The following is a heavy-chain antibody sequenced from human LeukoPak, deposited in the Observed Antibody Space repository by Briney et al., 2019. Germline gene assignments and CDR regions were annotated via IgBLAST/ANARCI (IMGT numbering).Heavy chain of an antibody. D-gene: IGHD3-10*01. V-gene: IGHV3-7*01. CDR1: GFTFSSYW. CDR3: ARDQGSGINYYYYYMDV. Sequence: GGSLRLSCAASGFTFSSYWMSSVRQAPGKGLEWVANIKQDGSEKYYVDSVKGRFTISRDNAKNSLYLQMNSLRAEDTAGYYCARDQGSGINYYYYYMDVWGKGTTVTVSS. CDR2: IKQDGSEK. J-gene: IGHJ6*03.